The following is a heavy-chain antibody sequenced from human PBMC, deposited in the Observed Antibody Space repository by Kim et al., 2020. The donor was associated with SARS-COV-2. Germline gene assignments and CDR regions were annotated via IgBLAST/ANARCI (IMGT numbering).Heavy chain of an antibody. CDR2: INHSGST. J-gene: IGHJ5*02. CDR1: GGSFSAYY. CDR3: ARVKQFRYQLLFLNTGGGWFDP. Sequence: SETLSLTCAVYGGSFSAYYWSWIRQPPGKGLEWIGEINHSGSTNYNPSLKSRVTISVDTSKKQFSLKLSSVTAADTAVYYCARVKQFRYQLLFLNTGGGWFDPWGQGTLVTVSS. V-gene: IGHV4-34*01. D-gene: IGHD2-2*01.